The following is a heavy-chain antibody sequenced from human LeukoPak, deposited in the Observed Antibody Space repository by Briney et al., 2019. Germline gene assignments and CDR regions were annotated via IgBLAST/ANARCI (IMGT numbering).Heavy chain of an antibody. CDR2: IRCDGSNK. CDR3: AKDARETAAHLIQGGGADS. CDR1: GLTFSNYG. J-gene: IGHJ4*02. D-gene: IGHD6-13*01. Sequence: GGSLRLSCAASGLTFSNYGMRWVRQAPGKGLEWVAVIRCDGSNKYYGDSVKGRFTISRDNSKNTLFLKMKMRRVEHTAVYHCAKDARETAAHLIQGGGADSWGQGTLVTVSS. V-gene: IGHV3-30*02.